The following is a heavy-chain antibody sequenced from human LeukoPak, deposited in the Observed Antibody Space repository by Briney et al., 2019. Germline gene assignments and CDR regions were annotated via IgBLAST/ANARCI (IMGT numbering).Heavy chain of an antibody. CDR1: GFTFSSYG. CDR2: ISYDGSNK. V-gene: IGHV3-30*18. Sequence: GGSLRLSCAASGFTFSSYGMHWVRQAPGKGLEWVAVISYDGSNKYYAASVKGRFTISRDNSKITLYLQMNSLRAEDTAVYYCAKSPTSVAVKGMDVWGQGTTVTVSS. D-gene: IGHD6-19*01. J-gene: IGHJ6*02. CDR3: AKSPTSVAVKGMDV.